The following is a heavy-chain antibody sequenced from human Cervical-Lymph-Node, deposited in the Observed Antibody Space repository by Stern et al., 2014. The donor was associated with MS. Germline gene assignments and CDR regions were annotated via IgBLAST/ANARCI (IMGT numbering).Heavy chain of an antibody. V-gene: IGHV4-59*01. CDR3: ARVDDCSGGTCFSTSWFDP. Sequence: QVQLQESGPGLVKPSETLSLTCTVSGGSINNYYWSWIRQPPGKGMAWIGYIYQDGSTNYNPSLKSRVTISLHTAKKQFSLRLTSVTAADTAVYYCARVDDCSGGTCFSTSWFDPWGQGTLVTVSS. D-gene: IGHD2-15*01. CDR2: IYQDGST. J-gene: IGHJ5*02. CDR1: GGSINNYY.